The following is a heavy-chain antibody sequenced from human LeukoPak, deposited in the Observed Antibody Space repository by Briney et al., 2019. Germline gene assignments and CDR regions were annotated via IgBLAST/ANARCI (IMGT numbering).Heavy chain of an antibody. Sequence: GGSLRLSCAASGFTFSSYSMNWVRQAPGKGLEWVSPISSSSSYIYYADSVKGRFTISRDNAKNSLYLQMNSLRAEDTAVYYCARDTPGTTYYYDSSGYFPDYFDYWGQGTLVTVSS. CDR2: ISSSSSYI. CDR1: GFTFSSYS. CDR3: ARDTPGTTYYYDSSGYFPDYFDY. J-gene: IGHJ4*02. V-gene: IGHV3-21*01. D-gene: IGHD3-22*01.